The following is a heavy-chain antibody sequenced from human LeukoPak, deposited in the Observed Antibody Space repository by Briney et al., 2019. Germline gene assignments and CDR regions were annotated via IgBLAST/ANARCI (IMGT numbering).Heavy chain of an antibody. CDR2: IRSDGRNK. CDR3: VKDSDSNYFRSYFDY. Sequence: GGSLRLSCAASGFTFSSYGMHWVRQAPGKGLEWVAFIRSDGRNKYYSDSVRGRFSISRDNSKNTLSLQMNSLRSEDTAVYYCVKDSDSNYFRSYFDYWGQETLVTVSS. J-gene: IGHJ4*02. D-gene: IGHD4-11*01. V-gene: IGHV3-30*02. CDR1: GFTFSSYG.